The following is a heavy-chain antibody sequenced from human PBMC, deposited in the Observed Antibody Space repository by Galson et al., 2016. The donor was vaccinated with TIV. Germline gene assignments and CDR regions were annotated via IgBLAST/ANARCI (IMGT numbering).Heavy chain of an antibody. CDR3: ARDQSLFDF. J-gene: IGHJ4*02. V-gene: IGHV3-11*01. CDR1: GFTFSDYF. Sequence: SLRLSCAASGFTFSDYFMTWIRQAPGKGLGWVAHISTSGLIIYYADSVKGRFTVSRDNAEKSVFLQMDSLRVEDTAVYYCARDQSLFDFWGQGTLVTVSS. CDR2: ISTSGLII.